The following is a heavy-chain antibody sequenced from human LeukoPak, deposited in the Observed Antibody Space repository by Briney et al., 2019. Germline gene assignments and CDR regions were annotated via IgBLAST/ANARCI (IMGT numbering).Heavy chain of an antibody. V-gene: IGHV3-7*01. CDR2: IHRDGSEK. J-gene: IGHJ3*02. CDR3: ARYCSSTSCNDAFDI. Sequence: GGSLRLSCAASGFTFSNYWMSWVRQAPGKGLEWVANIHRDGSEKYYVDSVKGRFTISRDNAKNSLYLQMNSLGAEDTAVYYCARYCSSTSCNDAFDIWGQGTMVTVSS. CDR1: GFTFSNYW. D-gene: IGHD2-2*01.